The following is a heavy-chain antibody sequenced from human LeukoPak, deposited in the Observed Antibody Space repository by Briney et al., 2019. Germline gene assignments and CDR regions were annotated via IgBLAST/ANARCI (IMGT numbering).Heavy chain of an antibody. CDR3: ARHWARYCSSTSCFVGIDY. J-gene: IGHJ4*02. D-gene: IGHD2-2*01. CDR2: IYPGDSNT. CDR1: GYSFTNYW. Sequence: GESLKISCKGSGYSFTNYWIGWVRQMPGKGLEWMGIIYPGDSNTRYSPSFQGQVTISADKSISTAYLQWSSLRASDTAMYYCARHWARYCSSTSCFVGIDYWGQGTLVTVS. V-gene: IGHV5-51*01.